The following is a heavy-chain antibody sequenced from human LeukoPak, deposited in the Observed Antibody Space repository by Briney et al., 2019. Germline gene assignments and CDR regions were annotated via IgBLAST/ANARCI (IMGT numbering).Heavy chain of an antibody. D-gene: IGHD6-13*01. J-gene: IGHJ6*02. CDR3: TRVPGIATAGTISHYYGMDV. CDR1: GFTFSGSA. Sequence: GGSLKLSCAASGFTFSGSAMHWVRQASGKGLEWVGRIRSKANSYATAYAASVKGRFTISRDDSKNTAYLQMNSLKTEDTAAYYCTRVPGIATAGTISHYYGMDVWGQGTTVTVSS. CDR2: IRSKANSYAT. V-gene: IGHV3-73*01.